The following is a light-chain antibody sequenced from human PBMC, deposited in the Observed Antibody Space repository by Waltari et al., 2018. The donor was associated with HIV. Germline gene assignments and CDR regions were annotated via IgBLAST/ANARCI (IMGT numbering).Light chain of an antibody. CDR1: SSNIGSSY. CDR3: ATWDDSLSGLWV. Sequence: QSVLTQPPSASGTPGQRVTISCSGSSSNIGSSYVYWYQQLPGAAPKLLMYRNNRRPSGVPDRFSGSKSGTSASLAISGLRSEDEADYYCATWDDSLSGLWVFGGGTKLTVL. J-gene: IGLJ3*02. V-gene: IGLV1-47*01. CDR2: RNN.